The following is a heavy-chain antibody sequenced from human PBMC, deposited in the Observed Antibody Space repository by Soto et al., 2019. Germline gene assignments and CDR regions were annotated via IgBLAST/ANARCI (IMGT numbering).Heavy chain of an antibody. J-gene: IGHJ5*02. CDR2: IYPGDSDT. CDR1: GYSFTSYW. D-gene: IGHD2-2*01. V-gene: IGHV5-51*01. Sequence: GESLKISCTGVGYSFTSYWIAWVRQMPGKGLEWMGIIYPGDSDTRYSPSFQGQVTISADKSITTVYLQWSSLKASDTAMYYCARGYCTTTICDPWFDHWGQGTLVTVSS. CDR3: ARGYCTTTICDPWFDH.